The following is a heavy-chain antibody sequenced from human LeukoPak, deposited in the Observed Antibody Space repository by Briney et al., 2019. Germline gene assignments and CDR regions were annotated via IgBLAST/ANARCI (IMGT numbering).Heavy chain of an antibody. CDR3: ASMVVFTPYYYYGMDV. V-gene: IGHV1-69*04. CDR1: GGTFSSYA. D-gene: IGHD3-10*01. J-gene: IGHJ6*02. Sequence: SVKVSCKASGGTFSSYAISRVRQAPGQGLEWMGRIIPILGIANYAQKFQGRVTITADKSTSTAYMELSSLRSEDTAVYCCASMVVFTPYYYYGMDVWGQGTTVTVSS. CDR2: IIPILGIA.